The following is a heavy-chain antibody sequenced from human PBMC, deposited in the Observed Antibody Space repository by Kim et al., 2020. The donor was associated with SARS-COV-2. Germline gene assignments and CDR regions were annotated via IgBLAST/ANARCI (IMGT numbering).Heavy chain of an antibody. CDR3: VKGRGVTLYYGMDV. D-gene: IGHD3-10*01. J-gene: IGHJ6*02. V-gene: IGHV3-64D*06. Sequence: ADSVQGRFTIARDNSKNTLFLQMSILRAEDTAVYYCVKGRGVTLYYGMDVWGQGTTVTVSS.